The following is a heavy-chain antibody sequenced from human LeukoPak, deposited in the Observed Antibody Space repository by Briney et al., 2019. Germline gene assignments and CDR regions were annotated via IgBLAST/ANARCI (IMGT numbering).Heavy chain of an antibody. V-gene: IGHV1-18*04. Sequence: ASVKVSCKASGYTFTGYYMNWVRQAPGQGLEWMGWINPYNGNTNYAQKLQGRVTMTTDTSTSTAYMELRSLRSDDTAVYYCARDATYYDILTGYPHSYGMDVWGQGTTVTVTS. D-gene: IGHD3-9*01. J-gene: IGHJ6*02. CDR1: GYTFTGYY. CDR3: ARDATYYDILTGYPHSYGMDV. CDR2: INPYNGNT.